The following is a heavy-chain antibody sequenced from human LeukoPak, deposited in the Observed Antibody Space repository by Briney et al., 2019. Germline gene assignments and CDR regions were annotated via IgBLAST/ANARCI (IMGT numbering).Heavy chain of an antibody. V-gene: IGHV4-4*07. CDR3: AREYGDFDY. D-gene: IGHD4-17*01. CDR1: GGSINNYY. Sequence: LETLSLTCTVSGGSINNYYWSWIRQPAGKGLEWIGRINASGRTNYNSALKSRVTMSVDTSKNQFSLKVKSVTAADTAVYYCAREYGDFDYWGQGTLVTVSS. J-gene: IGHJ4*02. CDR2: INASGRT.